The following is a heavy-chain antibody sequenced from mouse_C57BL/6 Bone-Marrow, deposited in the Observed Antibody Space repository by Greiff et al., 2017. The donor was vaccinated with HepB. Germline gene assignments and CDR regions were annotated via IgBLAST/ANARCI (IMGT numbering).Heavy chain of an antibody. CDR1: GFTFSSYG. Sequence: EVKLMESGGDLVKPGGSLKLSCAASGFTFSSYGMSWVRQTPDKRLEWVATISSGGSYTYYPDSVKGRFTISRDNAKNTLYLQMSRLKSEATAMYYCARGGISLWYFDVWGTGTTVTVSS. CDR3: ARGGISLWYFDV. V-gene: IGHV5-6*02. J-gene: IGHJ1*03. CDR2: ISSGGSYT.